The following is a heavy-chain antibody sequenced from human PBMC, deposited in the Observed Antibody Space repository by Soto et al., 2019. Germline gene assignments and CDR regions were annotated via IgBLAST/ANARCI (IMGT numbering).Heavy chain of an antibody. J-gene: IGHJ3*02. V-gene: IGHV1-69*02. CDR1: GGTFSSYT. CDR3: ARRGGSYFAFDI. CDR2: IIPILGIA. D-gene: IGHD1-26*01. Sequence: SVKVSCKASGGTFSSYTMRWVRQAPGQGLEWMGRIIPILGIANYAQKFQGRVTITADKSTSTAYMELSSLRSEDTAVYYCARRGGSYFAFDIWGQGTMVTVSS.